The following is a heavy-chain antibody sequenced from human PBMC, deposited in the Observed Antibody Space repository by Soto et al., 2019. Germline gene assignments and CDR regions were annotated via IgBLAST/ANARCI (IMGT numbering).Heavy chain of an antibody. Sequence: AGGSVRLSCVASGFIFEDYDMPWVRQVPGKGLEWVSSITSNSDAIKYADSVKGRFTLSRDNAKNSMYLEMNSLRVEDTAFYFCVKGTFSRSKVIFDYWGQGTLVTVSS. CDR2: ITSNSDAI. CDR3: VKGTFSRSKVIFDY. D-gene: IGHD2-21*01. V-gene: IGHV3-9*01. CDR1: GFIFEDYD. J-gene: IGHJ4*02.